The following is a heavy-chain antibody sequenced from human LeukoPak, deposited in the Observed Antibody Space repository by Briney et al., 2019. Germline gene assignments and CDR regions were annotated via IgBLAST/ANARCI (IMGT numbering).Heavy chain of an antibody. J-gene: IGHJ4*02. CDR3: ARRHSGSYNPMCYFDY. CDR2: IYPGDSDT. Sequence: GESLKISCKGSGYSFTSYWIGWVRQMPGKGLEWMGIIYPGDSDTRYSPSFQGQVTISADKSISTAYLQWSSLKASDTAMYYCARRHSGSYNPMCYFDYWGQGTLVTVSS. V-gene: IGHV5-51*01. CDR1: GYSFTSYW. D-gene: IGHD1-26*01.